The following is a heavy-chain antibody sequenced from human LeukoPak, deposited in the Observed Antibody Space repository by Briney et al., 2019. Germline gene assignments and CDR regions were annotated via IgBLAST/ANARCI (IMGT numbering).Heavy chain of an antibody. J-gene: IGHJ4*02. D-gene: IGHD5-18*01. Sequence: GGSLRLSCAASGFTFSSYWMSWVRQAPGKGLEWVANIKQDGSEKYYVDSVKGRFTISRDNAKNSLYLQMNSLRADDTAIYYCARDRRLQLWSPAGFDYWGQGTLVTASS. CDR3: ARDRRLQLWSPAGFDY. V-gene: IGHV3-7*01. CDR2: IKQDGSEK. CDR1: GFTFSSYW.